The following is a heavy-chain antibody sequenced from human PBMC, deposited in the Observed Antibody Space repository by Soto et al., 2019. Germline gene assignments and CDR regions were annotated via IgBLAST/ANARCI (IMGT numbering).Heavy chain of an antibody. V-gene: IGHV3-11*01. J-gene: IGHJ4*02. CDR2: VSSSGTTM. CDR1: GFTFSDYD. Sequence: QVQLAESGGGLVEPGGYLRISCAASGFTFSDYDMSWIRQSPGKGLEWVSFVSSSGTTMYFADSVKGRFTISRDNGKNSVYLQMNSLRAEDTAVYYCARMGPRAARPSYWGQGTLVTVSS. D-gene: IGHD6-6*01. CDR3: ARMGPRAARPSY.